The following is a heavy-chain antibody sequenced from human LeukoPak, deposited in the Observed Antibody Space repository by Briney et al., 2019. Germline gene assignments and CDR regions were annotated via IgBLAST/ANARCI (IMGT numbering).Heavy chain of an antibody. CDR3: AKRGLYHDGSTGWVEYIQV. Sequence: PGGSRRLSCAASGFTFSSYAMSWVRQAPGKGLEWVSAISGSGGSTYYADSVKGRFTISRDNSNNTMYLQMNSLRVEDTAVYYCAKRGLYHDGSTGWVEYIQVWGLGTLVTVSS. J-gene: IGHJ1*01. V-gene: IGHV3-23*01. D-gene: IGHD3-10*01. CDR1: GFTFSSYA. CDR2: ISGSGGST.